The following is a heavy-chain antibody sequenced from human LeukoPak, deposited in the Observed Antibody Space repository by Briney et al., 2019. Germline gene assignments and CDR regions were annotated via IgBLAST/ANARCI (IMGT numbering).Heavy chain of an antibody. Sequence: GGSLRLSCAASGFTFSDYYMSWVRQAPGKGLEWVSYISSSGSTIYYADSVKGRFTISRDNAKNSLYLQMNSLRAEDTAVYYCARARNYGSAYFDYWGRGTLVTVSS. CDR2: ISSSGSTI. D-gene: IGHD3-10*01. J-gene: IGHJ4*02. V-gene: IGHV3-11*01. CDR1: GFTFSDYY. CDR3: ARARNYGSAYFDY.